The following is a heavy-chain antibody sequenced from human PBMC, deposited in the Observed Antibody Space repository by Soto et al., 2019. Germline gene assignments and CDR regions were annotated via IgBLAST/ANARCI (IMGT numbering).Heavy chain of an antibody. CDR2: IIPIFGTA. D-gene: IGHD2-8*01. CDR1: GGTFSSYA. CDR3: TRNGVIYNWFYP. V-gene: IGHV1-69*12. Sequence: QVQLVQSGAEVKKPGSSVKVSCKASGGTFSSYAISWVRQAPGQGLEWMGGIIPIFGTANYAQKFQGRVTITADESTSKAYMELRSLRSEDTAVYSWTRNGVIYNWFYPWGQGTLVTVSS. J-gene: IGHJ5*02.